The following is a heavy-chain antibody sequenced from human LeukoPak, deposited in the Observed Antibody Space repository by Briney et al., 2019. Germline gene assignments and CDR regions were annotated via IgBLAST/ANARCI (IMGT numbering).Heavy chain of an antibody. J-gene: IGHJ6*03. CDR1: GYTFTGYY. CDR3: ARELNCSGGSCYVGYYYYMDV. CDR2: INPNSGGT. V-gene: IGHV1-2*02. Sequence: EASVKVSCKASGYTFTGYYMHWVRQAPGQGLEWMGWINPNSGGTNYAQKFQGRVTMTRDTSISTAYMELGRLRSDDTAVYYCARELNCSGGSCYVGYYYYMDVWGKGTTVTVSS. D-gene: IGHD2-15*01.